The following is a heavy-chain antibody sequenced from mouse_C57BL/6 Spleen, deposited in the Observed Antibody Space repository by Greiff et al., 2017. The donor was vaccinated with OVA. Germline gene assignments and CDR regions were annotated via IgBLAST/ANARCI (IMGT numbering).Heavy chain of an antibody. CDR3: TRAIDDYDEGYYCDD. J-gene: IGHJ2*01. D-gene: IGHD2-4*01. CDR2: IDPETGGT. Sequence: QVQLQQSGAELVRPGASVTLSCKASGYTFTDYEMHWVKQTPVHGLEWIGAIDPETGGTAYNQKFKGKAILTADKSSSTAYMELRSLTSEDSAVYYGTRAIDDYDEGYYCDDWGQGTTLTVSS. V-gene: IGHV1-15*01. CDR1: GYTFTDYE.